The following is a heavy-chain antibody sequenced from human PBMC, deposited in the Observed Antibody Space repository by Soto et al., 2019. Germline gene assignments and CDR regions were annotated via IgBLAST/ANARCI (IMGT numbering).Heavy chain of an antibody. CDR2: ISGSGGST. CDR3: AKVISPGIAAAGYDY. CDR1: GFTFSSYA. D-gene: IGHD6-13*01. V-gene: IGHV3-23*01. J-gene: IGHJ4*02. Sequence: GGSLRLSCAASGFTFSSYAMSWVRQAPGKGLEWVSAISGSGGSTYYADSVKGRFTISRDNSKNTLYLQMNSLRAEDTAVYYCAKVISPGIAAAGYDYWGQGTLVTVSS.